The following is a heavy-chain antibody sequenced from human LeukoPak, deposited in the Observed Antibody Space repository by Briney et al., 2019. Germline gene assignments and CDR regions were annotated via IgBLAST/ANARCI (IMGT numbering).Heavy chain of an antibody. J-gene: IGHJ4*02. Sequence: SVKVSCKASGGTFSSYTISWVRQAPGQGLEWMGRIIPILGIANYAQKFQGRVTITADKSTNTAYMDLSRLRSEDTAVYYCASSPAVLAGYYGPFDYWGQGTLVTVSS. V-gene: IGHV1-69*02. CDR2: IIPILGIA. CDR1: GGTFSSYT. CDR3: ASSPAVLAGYYGPFDY. D-gene: IGHD3-9*01.